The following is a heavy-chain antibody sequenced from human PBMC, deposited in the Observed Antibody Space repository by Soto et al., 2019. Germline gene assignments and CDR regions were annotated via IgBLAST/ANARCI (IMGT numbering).Heavy chain of an antibody. CDR2: ISGSGGST. CDR3: AKSRSIAAAGGVYYSGMDV. D-gene: IGHD6-13*01. CDR1: GLTFRNYA. V-gene: IGHV3-23*01. Sequence: GGSLRLPCAASGLTFRNYARRWVRQAQGKGLEWVSAISGSGGSTYYADSVKGRFTISRDNSKNTLYLQMNSLRAEDTAVYYCAKSRSIAAAGGVYYSGMDVWGQGTTVTVSS. J-gene: IGHJ6*02.